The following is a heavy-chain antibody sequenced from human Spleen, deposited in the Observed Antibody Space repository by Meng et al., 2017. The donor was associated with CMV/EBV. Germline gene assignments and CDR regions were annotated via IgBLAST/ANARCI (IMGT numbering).Heavy chain of an antibody. CDR3: ARSERRAYYFDY. V-gene: IGHV1-2*02. Sequence: ASVKVSCKASGFTFTGYYMHWVRQAPGQGLEWMGWVNPNSGGTHYVQKFQDRVTMTRDTSISTAYMELSRPRSDDTAVYYCARSERRAYYFDYWGQGTLVTVSS. J-gene: IGHJ4*02. D-gene: IGHD1-14*01. CDR1: GFTFTGYY. CDR2: VNPNSGGT.